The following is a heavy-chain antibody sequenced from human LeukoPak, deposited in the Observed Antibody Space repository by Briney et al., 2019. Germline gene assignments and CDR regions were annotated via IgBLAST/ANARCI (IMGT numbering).Heavy chain of an antibody. J-gene: IGHJ4*02. V-gene: IGHV3-30*04. CDR2: ISYDGSNK. Sequence: GGSLRLSCTASGFTFGDYAMSWVRQAPGKGLEWVAVISYDGSNKYYADSVKGRFTISRDNSKNTLYLQMNSLRAEDTAVYYCAKDRSYYYGSGSPDYWGQGTLVTVSS. CDR3: AKDRSYYYGSGSPDY. CDR1: GFTFGDYA. D-gene: IGHD3-10*01.